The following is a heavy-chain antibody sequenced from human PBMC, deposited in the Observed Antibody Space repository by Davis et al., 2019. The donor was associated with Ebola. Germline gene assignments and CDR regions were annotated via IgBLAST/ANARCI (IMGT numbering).Heavy chain of an antibody. J-gene: IGHJ6*02. Sequence: GGSLRLSCAASGFTFSVYYMSWIRQAPGKGPEWVSSISSSASYKNYADSVKGRFTISRDDAKNSLYLQMNSLRAEDTAVYYCTDYYYYGMDVWGQGTTVTVSS. CDR1: GFTFSVYY. CDR3: TDYYYYGMDV. V-gene: IGHV3-11*06. CDR2: ISSSASYK.